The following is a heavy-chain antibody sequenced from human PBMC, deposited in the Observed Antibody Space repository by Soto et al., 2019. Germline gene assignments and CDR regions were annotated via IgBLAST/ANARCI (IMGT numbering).Heavy chain of an antibody. CDR3: AKGHYYDNVGNWVANQAFDS. CDR2: ISGGGTGT. CDR1: GFSFNNYA. Sequence: PGGSLRLSCAVSGFSFNNYAMNWVRLAPGKGLEWVSSISGGGTGTYSADAVRGRFTIPSDKSRNTVYLQMSSLRAEDTAVYYCAKGHYYDNVGNWVANQAFDSWGQGSLVTVSS. J-gene: IGHJ4*02. D-gene: IGHD3-22*01. V-gene: IGHV3-23*01.